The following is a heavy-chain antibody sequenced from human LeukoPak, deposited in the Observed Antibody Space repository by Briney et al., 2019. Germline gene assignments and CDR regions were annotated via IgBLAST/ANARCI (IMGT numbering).Heavy chain of an antibody. CDR3: ARAGAALMAFDI. CDR1: GFTFSTYS. CDR2: ISSGSSYI. D-gene: IGHD6-13*01. V-gene: IGHV3-21*01. Sequence: GGSLRLSCAASGFTFSTYSMNWVRQAPGKGLEWVSSISSGSSYIFYADSVKGRFTISRDNARNSLYLQMSSLRAEDTAVYYCARAGAALMAFDIWGQGTMVTVSS. J-gene: IGHJ3*02.